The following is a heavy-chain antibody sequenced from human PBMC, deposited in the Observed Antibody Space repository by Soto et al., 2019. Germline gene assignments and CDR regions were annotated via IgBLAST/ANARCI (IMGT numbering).Heavy chain of an antibody. V-gene: IGHV5-10-1*01. Sequence: GESLKISCKGSGYSFTSYWISWVRQMPGKGLEWMGRIDPSDSYTNYSPSFQGHVTISADKSISTAYLQWSSLKASDTAMYYCARRPYYDSSGYYYIGAFDIWGQGTMVTGS. CDR3: ARRPYYDSSGYYYIGAFDI. CDR2: IDPSDSYT. D-gene: IGHD3-22*01. CDR1: GYSFTSYW. J-gene: IGHJ3*02.